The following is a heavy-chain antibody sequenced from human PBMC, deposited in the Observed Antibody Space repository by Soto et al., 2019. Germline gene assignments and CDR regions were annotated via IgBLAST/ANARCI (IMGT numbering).Heavy chain of an antibody. CDR3: ARAGYYDRSGFYFDC. CDR1: GYIFTNHY. J-gene: IGHJ4*02. CDR2: INPSGGTT. D-gene: IGHD3-22*01. Sequence: ASVKVSCKASGYIFTNHYIHWVRQAPGQGLEWMGIINPSGGTTNYLQKFQGRITMTRDTSTSTVYMELSSLRSEDTAVYFCARAGYYDRSGFYFDCWGQGTLVTVSS. V-gene: IGHV1-46*01.